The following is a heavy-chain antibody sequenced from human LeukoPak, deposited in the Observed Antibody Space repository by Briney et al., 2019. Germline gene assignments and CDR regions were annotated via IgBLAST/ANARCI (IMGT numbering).Heavy chain of an antibody. D-gene: IGHD5-18*01. V-gene: IGHV3-53*01. Sequence: GGSLRLSCVASGFAVGSNYMSWVRQAPGKGLEWVSLIYSGGAIRYADSVKGRFTISRDNSKNTLFLQMNSLRAEDTAVYYCARVPYSYGYWYFDYWGQGTLVTVSS. CDR2: IYSGGAI. J-gene: IGHJ4*02. CDR3: ARVPYSYGYWYFDY. CDR1: GFAVGSNY.